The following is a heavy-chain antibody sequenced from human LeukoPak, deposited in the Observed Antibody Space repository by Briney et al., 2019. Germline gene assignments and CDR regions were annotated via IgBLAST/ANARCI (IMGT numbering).Heavy chain of an antibody. CDR1: GFSFSNAW. V-gene: IGHV3-15*01. D-gene: IGHD4-23*01. J-gene: IGHJ4*02. CDR2: IKSKTDGGAT. CDR3: TTGVATVVTMEAFDY. Sequence: EPGGSLRLSCAASGFSFSNAWTSWIRQAPGKGLEWVGRIKSKTDGGATDYAAPVKGRFTISRDDSKNTLSLQMNSLKTEDTAVYYCTTGVATVVTMEAFDYWGQGTLVTVSS.